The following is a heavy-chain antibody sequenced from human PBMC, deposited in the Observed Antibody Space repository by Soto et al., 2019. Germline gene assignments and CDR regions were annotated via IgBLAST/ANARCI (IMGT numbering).Heavy chain of an antibody. CDR2: IYTSGST. CDR3: ARARYCRGASCYHPESFDY. Sequence: PSKTLSLTCTFSVGSIISYYWRWIRQPAGKGLEWIGRIYTSGSTNYNPSLKSRITISVAPSKNQFSLKLSSVTAADTAVYYCARARYCRGASCYHPESFDYCGQGTLVTVSS. CDR1: VGSIISYY. V-gene: IGHV4-4*07. J-gene: IGHJ4*02. D-gene: IGHD2-15*01.